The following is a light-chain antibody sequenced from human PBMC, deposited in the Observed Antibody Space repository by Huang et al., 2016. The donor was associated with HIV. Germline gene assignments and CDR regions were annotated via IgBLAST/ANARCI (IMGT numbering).Light chain of an antibody. J-gene: IGKJ2*01. Sequence: EIVMTQSPAILSVSPGESATLSCRASQSVSSNVAWYRRKPGQAHRLLIYGASIRATGIPARFIGSGSGTEFTLTISSLQSEDFAVYYCQQYNDWRYTFGRGTKLEIK. CDR2: GAS. CDR1: QSVSSN. CDR3: QQYNDWRYT. V-gene: IGKV3D-15*01.